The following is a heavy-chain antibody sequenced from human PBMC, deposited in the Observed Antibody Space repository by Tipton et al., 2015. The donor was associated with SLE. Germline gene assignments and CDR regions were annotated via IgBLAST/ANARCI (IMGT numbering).Heavy chain of an antibody. Sequence: TLSLTCVVSDYSISSTYYWGWIRQPPGKGLEWIGRIYSNGGTNYNPSLKSRVTMSVDTSKNQFSLKLNSVTAADTAVFYCARTLGYKYFFDHWGQGTLVPVSS. CDR3: ARTLGYKYFFDH. D-gene: IGHD5-18*01. CDR2: IYSNGGT. V-gene: IGHV4-38-2*01. CDR1: DYSISSTYY. J-gene: IGHJ4*02.